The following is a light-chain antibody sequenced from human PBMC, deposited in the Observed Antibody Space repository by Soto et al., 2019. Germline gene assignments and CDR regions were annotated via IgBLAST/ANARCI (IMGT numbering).Light chain of an antibody. V-gene: IGKV3-11*01. CDR2: DAS. CDR3: QQRPYWPLT. Sequence: EIVLTQSPATLSLSPGERATLSCRASQSISSHLAWYQQKPGQAPRLLMYDASNRATGIPARFSGSGSGTEFTLTISSLQPDDFAGYYCQQRPYWPLTLGGGTKVAIK. CDR1: QSISSH. J-gene: IGKJ4*01.